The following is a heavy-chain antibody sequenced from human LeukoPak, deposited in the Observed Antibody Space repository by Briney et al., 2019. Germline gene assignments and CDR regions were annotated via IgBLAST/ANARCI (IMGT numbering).Heavy chain of an antibody. CDR1: GFTFSSYS. CDR2: ISSSSSTI. V-gene: IGHV3-48*04. Sequence: PGGSLRLSCAASGFTFSSYSMNWVRQAPGKGLEWVSYISSSSSTIYYADSVKGRFTISRDSAKNTLYLQMNSLRVEDTAVYYCTRVLAGTSSFDYWGQGSLVTVSS. D-gene: IGHD1-7*01. CDR3: TRVLAGTSSFDY. J-gene: IGHJ4*02.